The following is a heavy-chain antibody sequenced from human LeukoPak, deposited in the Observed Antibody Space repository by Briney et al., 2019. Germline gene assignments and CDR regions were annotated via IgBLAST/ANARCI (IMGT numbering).Heavy chain of an antibody. D-gene: IGHD6-13*01. Sequence: GESLKIPCKGSGYRFTSYWIGWVRPMPGKGLEWMGNIYPGDSDTRYSPSSHGQVTISADKSISTAYLQWSSLKASDTARYYCARRPSSSSWNDAFDIWGQGTMVTVSS. CDR1: GYRFTSYW. V-gene: IGHV5-51*01. CDR3: ARRPSSSSWNDAFDI. CDR2: IYPGDSDT. J-gene: IGHJ3*02.